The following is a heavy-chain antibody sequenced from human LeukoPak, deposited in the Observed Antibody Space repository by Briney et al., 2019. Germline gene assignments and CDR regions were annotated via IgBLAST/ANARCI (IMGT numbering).Heavy chain of an antibody. Sequence: GASVKVSCKASGYTFTSYYMHWVRQAPGQGLEWMGWINPNSGGTNYAQKFQGWVTMTRDTSISTAYMELSRLRSDDTAVYYCARSPRAAAGYYFDYWGQGTLVTVSS. J-gene: IGHJ4*02. V-gene: IGHV1-2*04. CDR1: GYTFTSYY. CDR3: ARSPRAAAGYYFDY. CDR2: INPNSGGT. D-gene: IGHD6-13*01.